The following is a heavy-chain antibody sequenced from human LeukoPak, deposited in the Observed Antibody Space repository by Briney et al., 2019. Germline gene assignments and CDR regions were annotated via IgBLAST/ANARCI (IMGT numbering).Heavy chain of an antibody. CDR3: ARPYGSGSFDY. CDR1: GFTFSTYS. Sequence: GGSLRLSCAASGFTFSTYSMNWVRQAPGKGLEWVSSISSSSSYIYYADTVKGRFTISRDNAKNSLYLQMNSLRAEDTAVYYCARPYGSGSFDYWGQGTLVTVSS. D-gene: IGHD3-10*01. J-gene: IGHJ4*02. V-gene: IGHV3-21*01. CDR2: ISSSSSYI.